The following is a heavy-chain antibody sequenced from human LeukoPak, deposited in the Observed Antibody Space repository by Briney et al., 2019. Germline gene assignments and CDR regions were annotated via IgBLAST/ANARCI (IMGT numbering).Heavy chain of an antibody. CDR3: ARDNDYGDYGLGY. J-gene: IGHJ4*02. CDR1: GFTLSSNY. D-gene: IGHD4-17*01. V-gene: IGHV3-53*01. Sequence: PGGSLRLSCAASGFTLSSNYMSWVRQAPGKGLEWVSVIYSGGSTYYADSVKGRFTISRDNSKNTLYLQMNSLRAEDTAVYYCARDNDYGDYGLGYWGQGTLVTVSS. CDR2: IYSGGST.